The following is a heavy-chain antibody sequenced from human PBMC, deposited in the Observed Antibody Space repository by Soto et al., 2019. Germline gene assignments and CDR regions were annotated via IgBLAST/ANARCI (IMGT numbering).Heavy chain of an antibody. J-gene: IGHJ6*02. CDR1: GGTFSSYT. V-gene: IGHV1-69*02. Sequence: QVQLVQSGAEVKKPGSSVKVSCKASGGTFSSYTISWVRQAPGQGLEWMERIIPILGIANYAQKFQGRVTITADKSTSTAYMELSSLRSEDTAVYYCARGIVGATNGYYYYGMDVWGQGTTVTVSS. CDR2: IIPILGIA. CDR3: ARGIVGATNGYYYYGMDV. D-gene: IGHD1-26*01.